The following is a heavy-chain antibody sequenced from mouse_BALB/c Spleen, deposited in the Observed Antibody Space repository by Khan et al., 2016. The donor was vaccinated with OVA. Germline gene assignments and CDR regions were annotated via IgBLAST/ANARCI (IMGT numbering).Heavy chain of an antibody. V-gene: IGHV2-6-4*01. Sequence: VMLVESGPGLVAPSQSLSITCTVSGFSLSRYNIHWVRQPPGKGLEWLGMIWGGGGTDYNSTLKIRLSIIKDNSKSQVFLQMNSLQTDDTAMYFCARAYYRYDGYYAMDYWGQGTSVTVSS. CDR2: IWGGGGT. D-gene: IGHD2-14*01. CDR1: GFSLSRYN. CDR3: ARAYYRYDGYYAMDY. J-gene: IGHJ4*01.